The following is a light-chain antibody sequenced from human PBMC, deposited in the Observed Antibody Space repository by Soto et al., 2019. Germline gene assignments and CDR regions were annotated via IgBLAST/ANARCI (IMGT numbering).Light chain of an antibody. CDR2: NVS. J-gene: IGKJ2*01. CDR3: MQGTHWPLT. CDR1: QSLVYSDGNTY. Sequence: DVVMTQSPLSLPVTLGQPASISCRSSQSLVYSDGNTYLNWFQQRPGQSPRRLIYNVSNRDSGVSDRFSGSGSGTDFTLKISRVEAEDVGVYYCMQGTHWPLTFGQGTKLEIK. V-gene: IGKV2-30*01.